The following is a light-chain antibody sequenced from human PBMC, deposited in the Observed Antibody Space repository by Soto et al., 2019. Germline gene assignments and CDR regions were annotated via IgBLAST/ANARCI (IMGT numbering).Light chain of an antibody. CDR1: QSISSW. J-gene: IGKJ2*01. CDR2: DAS. V-gene: IGKV1-5*01. Sequence: DIQMTQSPSTLSASVGDRVTITCRASQSISSWLAWYQQKPGKAPKLLTYDASSLESGGPSRFSGSGSGTEFTLTIISLQPDDFATYYCQQYNSYPYTFGQGTKLEIK. CDR3: QQYNSYPYT.